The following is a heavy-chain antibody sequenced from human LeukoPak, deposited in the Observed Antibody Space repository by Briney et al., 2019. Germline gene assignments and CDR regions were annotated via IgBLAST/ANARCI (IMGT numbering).Heavy chain of an antibody. V-gene: IGHV4-4*07. CDR1: GGSISSYY. D-gene: IGHD6-13*01. CDR3: ARQIASAGTGGFDF. CDR2: IYSTGST. Sequence: SEPLCLTCTVSGGSISSYYWSWIRQPAGKGLEWIGRIYSTGSTNYNPSLKSRVTMSVDTSKNQFSLRLRSVTAADTAVYYCARQIASAGTGGFDFWGQGALVTVSS. J-gene: IGHJ4*02.